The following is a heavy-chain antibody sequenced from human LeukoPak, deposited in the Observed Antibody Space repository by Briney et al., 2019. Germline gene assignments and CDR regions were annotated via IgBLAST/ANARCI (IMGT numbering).Heavy chain of an antibody. Sequence: SETLSLTCTVSGGSISSYYWSWIRQPPGKGLEWIGYIYYSGSTNYNPSLKSRVTISVDTSKNQFSLKLSSVTAADTAVYYCARDLRVSGSYSFFGMDVWGQGTTVTVSS. D-gene: IGHD1-26*01. CDR2: IYYSGST. CDR1: GGSISSYY. V-gene: IGHV4-59*01. J-gene: IGHJ6*02. CDR3: ARDLRVSGSYSFFGMDV.